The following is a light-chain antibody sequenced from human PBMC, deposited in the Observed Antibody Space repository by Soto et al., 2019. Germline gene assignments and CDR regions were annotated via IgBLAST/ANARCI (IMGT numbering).Light chain of an antibody. CDR3: QQYGSSPRT. J-gene: IGKJ1*01. CDR1: QSVSSSS. Sequence: EIVLTQSPGTLSLSPGERATLSCRASQSVSSSSLAWYQQKRGQAPRLLIHDASSRATGITDRFSGSGSGTDFTLTISRLKPEDFAVYYCQQYGSSPRTFGQGTRVEVK. V-gene: IGKV3-20*01. CDR2: DAS.